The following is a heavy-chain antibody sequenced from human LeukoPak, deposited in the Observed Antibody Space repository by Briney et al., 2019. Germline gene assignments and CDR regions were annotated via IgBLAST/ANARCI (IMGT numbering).Heavy chain of an antibody. CDR3: ARAPRGYNWNYFGY. Sequence: SETLSLTCAVYGGSFSGYYSSWIRQPPGKGLEWIGEINHSGSTNYNPSLKSRVTISVDTSKNQFSLKLSSVTAADTAVYYCARAPRGYNWNYFGYWGQGTLVTVSS. J-gene: IGHJ4*02. CDR1: GGSFSGYY. V-gene: IGHV4-34*01. D-gene: IGHD1-20*01. CDR2: INHSGST.